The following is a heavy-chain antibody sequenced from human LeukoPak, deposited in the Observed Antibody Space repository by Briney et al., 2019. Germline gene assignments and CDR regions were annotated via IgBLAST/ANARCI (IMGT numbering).Heavy chain of an antibody. V-gene: IGHV1-69*01. CDR1: GGTFSSYA. CDR3: ATSPPGRIYMDV. CDR2: FIPIFGTA. J-gene: IGHJ6*03. Sequence: GASVKVSCKASGGTFSSYAISWVRQAPGQGFEWMGGFIPIFGTANYAQNFQGRVMITADESTSTAYLELSSLRSEDTAVYYCATSPPGRIYMDVWGKGTTVSVSS. D-gene: IGHD1-1*01.